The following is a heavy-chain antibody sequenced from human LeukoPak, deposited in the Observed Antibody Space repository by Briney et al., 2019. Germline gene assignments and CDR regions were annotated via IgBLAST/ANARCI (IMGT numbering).Heavy chain of an antibody. V-gene: IGHV4-39*07. D-gene: IGHD4-17*01. J-gene: IGHJ5*02. CDR3: ARDFTYGDYGGRFDP. CDR1: GGSISSSNFY. CDR2: IYYSGST. Sequence: TSETLSLTCTVSGGSISSSNFYWGWIRQPPGKGLEWIGSIYYSGSTYYNPSLKSRVTISVDTSKNQFSLKLSSVTAADTAVYYCARDFTYGDYGGRFDPWGQGTLVTVFS.